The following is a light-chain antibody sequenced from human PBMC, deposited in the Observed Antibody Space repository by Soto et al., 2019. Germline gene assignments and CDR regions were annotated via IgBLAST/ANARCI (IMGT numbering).Light chain of an antibody. CDR2: GAS. J-gene: IGKJ2*01. Sequence: EIVLTQSPGTLSLSPGERATLSCRASQSVSSSYLAWYQQKPGQAPRLLIYGASSRATGIPDRFSGSGSGTDFTLTISRLEPADFAVYYCQQYGSSPPGMYTFGQGTKLEIK. CDR3: QQYGSSPPGMYT. V-gene: IGKV3-20*01. CDR1: QSVSSSY.